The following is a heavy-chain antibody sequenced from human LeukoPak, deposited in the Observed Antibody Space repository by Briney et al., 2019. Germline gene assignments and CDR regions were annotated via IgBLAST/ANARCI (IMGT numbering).Heavy chain of an antibody. D-gene: IGHD3-3*01. Sequence: ASVKVSCKASGYTFTSYDINWVRQATGQGLEWMGWMNPNSGNTGYAQKFQGRVTMTRNTSISTAYMELSSLRSEDTAVYYCASPKNPLPDALDFWSGSYYYYGMDVWGQGTTVTVSS. CDR2: MNPNSGNT. CDR3: ASPKNPLPDALDFWSGSYYYYGMDV. V-gene: IGHV1-8*01. CDR1: GYTFTSYD. J-gene: IGHJ6*02.